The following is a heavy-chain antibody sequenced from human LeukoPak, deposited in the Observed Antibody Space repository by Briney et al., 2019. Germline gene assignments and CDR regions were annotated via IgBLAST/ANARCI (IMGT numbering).Heavy chain of an antibody. D-gene: IGHD3-9*01. CDR1: GFTFSSYS. J-gene: IGHJ4*02. V-gene: IGHV3-21*01. CDR2: ISSSSSYI. Sequence: GGSLRLSCAASGFTFSSYSMNWVRQAPGKGLEWVSSISSSSSYIYYADSVKGRFTISRDNAKKSLYLQMNSLRAEDTAVYYCARELYDILTGLDYWGQGTLVTVSS. CDR3: ARELYDILTGLDY.